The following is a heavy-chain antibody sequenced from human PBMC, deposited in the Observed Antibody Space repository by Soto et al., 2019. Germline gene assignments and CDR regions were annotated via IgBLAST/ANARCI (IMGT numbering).Heavy chain of an antibody. CDR2: INHSGST. Sequence: SETLSLTCAVYGGSFSCYYWIWIRQPPGKGLEWIGEINHSGSTNYNPSLKSRVTISVDTSKNQFSLKLSSVTAADTAVYYCARGQLRFLEWLSNWFDPWGQGTLVTVSS. CDR3: ARGQLRFLEWLSNWFDP. CDR1: GGSFSCYY. J-gene: IGHJ5*02. D-gene: IGHD3-3*01. V-gene: IGHV4-34*01.